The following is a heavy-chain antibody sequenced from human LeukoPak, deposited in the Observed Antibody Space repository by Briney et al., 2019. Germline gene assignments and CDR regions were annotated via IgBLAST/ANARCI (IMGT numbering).Heavy chain of an antibody. CDR2: IYYSGST. V-gene: IGHV4-31*03. D-gene: IGHD6-19*01. J-gene: IGHJ5*02. Sequence: PSETLSLTCTVSGGSISSGGYYWSWIRQHPGTGLEWIGYIYYSGSTYYNPSLKSRVTISVDTSKNQFSLKLSSVTAADTAAYYCARDSHAVAGYNWFDPWGQGTLVTVSS. CDR3: ARDSHAVAGYNWFDP. CDR1: GGSISSGGYY.